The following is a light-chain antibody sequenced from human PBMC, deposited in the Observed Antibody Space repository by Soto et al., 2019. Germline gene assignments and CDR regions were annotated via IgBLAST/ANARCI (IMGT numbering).Light chain of an antibody. CDR2: DAS. CDR3: QQYNSYSLT. CDR1: QSISSS. V-gene: IGKV1-5*01. J-gene: IGKJ4*01. Sequence: DIPMTQSPSTLSAPVGDRLTITCRASQSISSSLAWYQQKPGKAPKILIYDASKLESGVPSRFSGSGSGTEFTLTISSLQPDDFATYYCQQYNSYSLTFGGGTKVEIK.